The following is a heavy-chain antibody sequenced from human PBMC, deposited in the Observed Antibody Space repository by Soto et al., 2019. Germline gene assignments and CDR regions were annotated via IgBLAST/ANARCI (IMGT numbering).Heavy chain of an antibody. CDR3: ARQVVAATEGTNWFDP. D-gene: IGHD2-15*01. V-gene: IGHV4-39*01. CDR1: GGSISSSSYY. CDR2: IYYSGST. J-gene: IGHJ5*02. Sequence: QLQLQESGPGLVKPSETLSLTCTVSGGSISSSSYYWGWIRQPPGKGLEWIGSIYYSGSTYYNPSLKSRVTISVDTSKNQFSLKLSSVTAADTAVYYCARQVVAATEGTNWFDPWGQGTLVTVSS.